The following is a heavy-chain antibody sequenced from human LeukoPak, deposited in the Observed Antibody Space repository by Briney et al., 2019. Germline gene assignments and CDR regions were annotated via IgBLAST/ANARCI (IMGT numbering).Heavy chain of an antibody. CDR2: IYYSGST. V-gene: IGHV4-59*01. Sequence: SETLSLTCTVSGGSISSYYWSWIRQPPGEGLEWIGYIYYSGSTNYNPSLKSRVTISVDTSKNQFSLKLSSVTAADTAVYYCAREVAAAGPDYFDYWGQGTLVTVSS. CDR3: AREVAAAGPDYFDY. CDR1: GGSISSYY. D-gene: IGHD6-13*01. J-gene: IGHJ4*02.